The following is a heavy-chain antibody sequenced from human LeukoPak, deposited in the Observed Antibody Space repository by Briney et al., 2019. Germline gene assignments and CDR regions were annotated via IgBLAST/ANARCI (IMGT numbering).Heavy chain of an antibody. CDR2: IIPIFGTA. CDR1: GGTFSSYA. D-gene: IGHD3-3*01. J-gene: IGHJ3*02. CDR3: ARDSTSYDFWSGHDAFDI. Sequence: GASVKVSCKASGGTFSSYAISWVRQAPGQGLEWMGGIIPIFGTANYAQKFQGRVTITTDESTSTAYMELSSLRSEDTAVYYCARDSTSYDFWSGHDAFDIWGQGTMVTVSS. V-gene: IGHV1-69*05.